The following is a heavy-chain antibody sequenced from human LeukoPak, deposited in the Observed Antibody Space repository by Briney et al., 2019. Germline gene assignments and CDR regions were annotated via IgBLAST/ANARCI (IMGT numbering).Heavy chain of an antibody. D-gene: IGHD6-19*01. CDR3: AKAGSSGWSSSGGDY. CDR1: GFTFSNFA. J-gene: IGHJ4*02. Sequence: GGFLRLSCAASGFTFSNFAMSWVRQAPGKGLEWVSTISGSGGSTFYADSVKGRFPISRDNSNNTLFLQMNSLRAEDTAIYFCAKAGSSGWSSSGGDYRGQGSLVTVSS. CDR2: ISGSGGST. V-gene: IGHV3-23*01.